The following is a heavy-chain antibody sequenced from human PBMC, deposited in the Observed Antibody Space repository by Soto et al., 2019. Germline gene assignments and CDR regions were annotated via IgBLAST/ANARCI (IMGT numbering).Heavy chain of an antibody. Sequence: EVQLLESGGGLVQPGGSLRLSCAASGFTFSSYAMSWVRQAPGKGLEWVSAISGSGGSTYYADSVKGRFTISRDNSKKPLYLQRNSLRAEDTAVYYCAKELFRGSSGWYTYYFDYWGQGTRVTVCS. J-gene: IGHJ4*02. CDR1: GFTFSSYA. V-gene: IGHV3-23*01. D-gene: IGHD6-13*01. CDR3: AKELFRGSSGWYTYYFDY. CDR2: ISGSGGST.